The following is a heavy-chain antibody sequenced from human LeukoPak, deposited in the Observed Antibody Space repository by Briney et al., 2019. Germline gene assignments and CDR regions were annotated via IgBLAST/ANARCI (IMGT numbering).Heavy chain of an antibody. CDR3: ARVLEKYYYDSSGTFDY. J-gene: IGHJ4*02. CDR1: GGTFSSYA. Sequence: ASVKVSCKASGGTFSSYAISWVRQAPGQGLEWMGGIIPIFGTANYAQKFQGRVTMTRDTSTSTVYMELSSLRSEDTAVYYCARVLEKYYYDSSGTFDYWGQGTLVTVSS. V-gene: IGHV1-69*05. CDR2: IIPIFGTA. D-gene: IGHD3-22*01.